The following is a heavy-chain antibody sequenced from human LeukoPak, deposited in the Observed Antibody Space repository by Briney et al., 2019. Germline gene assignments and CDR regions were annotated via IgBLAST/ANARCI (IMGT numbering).Heavy chain of an antibody. J-gene: IGHJ5*02. D-gene: IGHD3-16*01. Sequence: SETLSLTCTVSGGSISSYYWSWIRQPAGKGLEWIGRIYTSGSTNYNPSLKSRVTMSVDTSKNQFSLELSSVTAADTAVYYCARDWGIRSDRPYWFDPWGQGTLVTVSS. V-gene: IGHV4-4*07. CDR3: ARDWGIRSDRPYWFDP. CDR2: IYTSGST. CDR1: GGSISSYY.